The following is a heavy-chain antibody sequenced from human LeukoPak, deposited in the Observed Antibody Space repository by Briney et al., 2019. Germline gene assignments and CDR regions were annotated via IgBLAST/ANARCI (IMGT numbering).Heavy chain of an antibody. V-gene: IGHV1-8*03. Sequence: ASVKVSCKASGYTFTSYDINWVRQATGQGLEWMGWMNPNSGNTGYARKFQGRVTITADESTSTAYMELSSLRSEDTAVYYCARGGPSILVVVAAQYDAFDIWGQGTMVTVSS. D-gene: IGHD2-15*01. CDR3: ARGGPSILVVVAAQYDAFDI. CDR2: MNPNSGNT. J-gene: IGHJ3*02. CDR1: GYTFTSYD.